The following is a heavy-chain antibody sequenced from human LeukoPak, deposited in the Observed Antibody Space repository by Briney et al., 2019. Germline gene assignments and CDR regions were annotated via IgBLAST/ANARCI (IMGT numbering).Heavy chain of an antibody. V-gene: IGHV1-2*02. D-gene: IGHD1-26*01. CDR2: INPNSGGT. CDR1: GCTFSDYY. CDR3: ARGTRGSYSSIHD. J-gene: IGHJ4*02. Sequence: ASVKVSCKASGCTFSDYYIHWVRQAPGQGLEWVGWINPNSGGTDSAQKLQGRVTMTRDTSISATYMELRTLTSDDTAVYYCARGTRGSYSSIHDWRQGTLVTVSS.